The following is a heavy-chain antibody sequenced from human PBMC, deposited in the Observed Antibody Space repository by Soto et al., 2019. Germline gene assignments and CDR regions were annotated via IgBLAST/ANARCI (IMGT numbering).Heavy chain of an antibody. D-gene: IGHD1-7*01. CDR3: AKDLGAGTPRPPWNYFDY. Sequence: GTEITFSSDAMGWFRQAPGKGLEWVSAISGSGGSTYYADSVKGRFTISRDNSKNTLYLQMNSLRAEDTAVYYCAKDLGAGTPRPPWNYFDYWGQGTLVTVSS. CDR1: EITFSSDA. V-gene: IGHV3-23*01. J-gene: IGHJ4*02. CDR2: ISGSGGST.